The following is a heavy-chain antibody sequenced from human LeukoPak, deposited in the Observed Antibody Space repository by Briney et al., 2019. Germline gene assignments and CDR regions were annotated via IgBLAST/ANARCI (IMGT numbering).Heavy chain of an antibody. Sequence: GGSLRLSCAASGFTFSSYSMNWVRQAPGKGLEWVSSISSSSSYIYYADSVKGRFTISRDNAKNSLYLQMNSLKASDTAMYYCARHYDSRVDYWGQGTLVTVSS. D-gene: IGHD3-16*01. CDR1: GFTFSSYS. CDR3: ARHYDSRVDY. J-gene: IGHJ4*02. V-gene: IGHV3-21*04. CDR2: ISSSSSYI.